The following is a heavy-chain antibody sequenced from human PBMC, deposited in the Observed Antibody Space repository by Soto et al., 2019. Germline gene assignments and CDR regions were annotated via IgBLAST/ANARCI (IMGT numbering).Heavy chain of an antibody. V-gene: IGHV4-59*01. CDR1: GGSISSYY. J-gene: IGHJ3*02. D-gene: IGHD7-27*01. Sequence: QVQLQESGPGLVKPSETLSLTCTVSGGSISSYYWSWIRQPPGKGLEWIGYIYYSGSTNYNPSLKSRVTVAVDTAKNQFSLKRSSVTAADRAVYYSARLWGCDIDSWGQETMVTVSS. CDR3: ARLWGCDIDS. CDR2: IYYSGST.